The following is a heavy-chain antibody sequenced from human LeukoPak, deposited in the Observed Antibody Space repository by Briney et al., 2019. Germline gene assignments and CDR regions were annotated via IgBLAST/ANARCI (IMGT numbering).Heavy chain of an antibody. Sequence: PGGSLRLSWAASGFTFSSYSMNWVRQAPGKGLEWVSSISSSSSYIYYADSVKGRFTISRDNAKNSLYLQMNSLRAEDTAVYYCARDNGEDYDILTGYYSAHFDYWGQGTLVTVSS. CDR1: GFTFSSYS. CDR2: ISSSSSYI. D-gene: IGHD3-9*01. J-gene: IGHJ4*02. V-gene: IGHV3-21*01. CDR3: ARDNGEDYDILTGYYSAHFDY.